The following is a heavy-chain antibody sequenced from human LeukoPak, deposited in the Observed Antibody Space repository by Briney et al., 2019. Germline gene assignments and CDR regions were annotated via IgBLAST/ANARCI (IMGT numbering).Heavy chain of an antibody. CDR3: TRYYYDTSGYYGSEY. CDR2: ISGSGGST. D-gene: IGHD3-22*01. J-gene: IGHJ4*02. V-gene: IGHV3-23*01. Sequence: GGSLRLSCAASGLTFSSYGMSWVRQAPGKGLEWVSAISGSGGSTYYADSVKGRFTISRDNSKNTMYLQMNSLRAEDTAVYYCTRYYYDTSGYYGSEYWGQGTLVTVFS. CDR1: GLTFSSYG.